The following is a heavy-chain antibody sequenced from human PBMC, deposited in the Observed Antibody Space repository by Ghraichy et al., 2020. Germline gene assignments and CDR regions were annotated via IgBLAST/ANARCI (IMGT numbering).Heavy chain of an antibody. CDR2: ISYDGSNK. Sequence: SCAASKFTFSSYAMHWVRQAPGKGLEWVAVISYDGSNKYYAGSVKGRFTISRDNSKNTLYLQMNSLTAEDTAVYYCARGGPGYCSSSSCPNSDYWGQGTLVTVSS. CDR3: ARGGPGYCSSSSCPNSDY. D-gene: IGHD2-2*01. CDR1: KFTFSSYA. V-gene: IGHV3-30*04. J-gene: IGHJ4*02.